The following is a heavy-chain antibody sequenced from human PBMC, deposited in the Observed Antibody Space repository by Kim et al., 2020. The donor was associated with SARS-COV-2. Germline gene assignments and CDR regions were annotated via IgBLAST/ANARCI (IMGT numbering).Heavy chain of an antibody. CDR3: ARGGPTQDYDFWLSRYYYYYYMDV. CDR2: INHSGST. J-gene: IGHJ6*03. Sequence: SETLSLTCAVYGGSFSGYYWSWIRQPPGKGLEWIGEINHSGSTNYNPSLKSRVTISVDTSKNQFSLKLSSVTAADTAVYYCARGGPTQDYDFWLSRYYYYYYMDVWGKGTTVTVSS. CDR1: GGSFSGYY. D-gene: IGHD3-3*01. V-gene: IGHV4-34*01.